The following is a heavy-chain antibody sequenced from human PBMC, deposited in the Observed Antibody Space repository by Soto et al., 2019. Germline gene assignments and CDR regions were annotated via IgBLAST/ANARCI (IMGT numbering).Heavy chain of an antibody. CDR2: IYWDDTK. CDR1: GFSLSTTAVG. CDR3: AHGSGWLSDQ. Sequence: QITLKESGPTLVKPTQTLTLTCTFSGFSLSTTAVGVNWIRQPPGKPLEWLALIYWDDTKHYSSSLKNRLTISKDASKNQVVLTMTNMDPEYTATYYCAHGSGWLSDQWGQGTLVTVSS. D-gene: IGHD6-19*01. V-gene: IGHV2-5*02. J-gene: IGHJ4*02.